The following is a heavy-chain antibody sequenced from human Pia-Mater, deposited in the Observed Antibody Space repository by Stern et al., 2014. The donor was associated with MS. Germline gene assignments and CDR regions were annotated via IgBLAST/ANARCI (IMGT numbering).Heavy chain of an antibody. CDR3: VRGGLSYGYGLDA. V-gene: IGHV1-8*01. D-gene: IGHD3-16*01. CDR1: GYTFINYY. CDR2: MNPNNANT. Sequence: QDQLVQSGSQVRKPVASVKVSCQASGYTFINYYIFWERQATGQGLECMGWMNPNNANTGNAQKFQGRVTMTRNTSISTAYMELSGLRSDDTAVYYCVRGGLSYGYGLDAWGQGTAVIVSS. J-gene: IGHJ6*02.